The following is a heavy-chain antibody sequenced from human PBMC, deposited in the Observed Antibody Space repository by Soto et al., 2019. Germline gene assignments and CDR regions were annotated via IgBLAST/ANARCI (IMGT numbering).Heavy chain of an antibody. D-gene: IGHD6-19*01. CDR3: GRLRNAAVADNDAFDI. V-gene: IGHV4-34*01. CDR1: GGSFIGYY. Sequence: SETLSLTCAFDGGSFIGYYGRWIRQPPGKGLEWIGEINHSGSTNYNPSLKSRVTISVDTSKNQFSLKLSSVTAADTAVYYCGRLRNAAVADNDAFDIWGQGTMVTVSS. CDR2: INHSGST. J-gene: IGHJ3*02.